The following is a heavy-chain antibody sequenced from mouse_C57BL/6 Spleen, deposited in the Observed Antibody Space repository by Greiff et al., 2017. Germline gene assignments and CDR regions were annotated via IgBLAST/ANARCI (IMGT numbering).Heavy chain of an antibody. V-gene: IGHV1-64*01. Sequence: VQLQQPGAELVKPGASVKLSCKASGYTFTSYWMHWVKQRPGQGLEWIGMIHPNSGSTNDNEKFKSKATLTVDKSSSTAYMQLSSLTSEDSAVXYCARGIYCYGSSYDAMDYWGQGTSVTVSS. J-gene: IGHJ4*01. D-gene: IGHD1-1*01. CDR2: IHPNSGST. CDR1: GYTFTSYW. CDR3: ARGIYCYGSSYDAMDY.